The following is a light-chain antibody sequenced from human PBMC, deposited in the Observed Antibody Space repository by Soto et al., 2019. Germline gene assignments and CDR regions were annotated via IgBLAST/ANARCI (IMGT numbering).Light chain of an antibody. Sequence: EIVLTQSPATLSLSPGERATLSCRASPSVTNFLAWYQQKPGQAPRLLIYGAFNRATGIPARFSGSGSGTDFTLTISSLEPEDSAVYYCRQRNVWPPVTFGQGTRLEIQ. CDR2: GAF. CDR1: PSVTNF. J-gene: IGKJ5*01. CDR3: RQRNVWPPVT. V-gene: IGKV3-11*01.